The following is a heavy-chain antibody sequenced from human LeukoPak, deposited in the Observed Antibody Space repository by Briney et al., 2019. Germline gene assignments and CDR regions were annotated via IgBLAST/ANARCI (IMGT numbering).Heavy chain of an antibody. Sequence: GGSLRLSCAASGFTFSSYWMNWVRQAPGKGLEWVANIKQDGSEEYYVDSVKGRFTISRDNAKNSLYLQMNSLRAEDTAVYYCARVPGITMIDYWGQGTLVTVSS. J-gene: IGHJ4*02. D-gene: IGHD3-22*01. CDR3: ARVPGITMIDY. V-gene: IGHV3-7*01. CDR1: GFTFSSYW. CDR2: IKQDGSEE.